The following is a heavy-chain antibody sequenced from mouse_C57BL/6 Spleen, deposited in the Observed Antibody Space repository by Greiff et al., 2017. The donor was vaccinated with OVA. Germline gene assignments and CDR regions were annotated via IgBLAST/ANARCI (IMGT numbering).Heavy chain of an antibody. CDR1: GYTFTDYY. J-gene: IGHJ1*03. CDR3: ARGELYDGYPYWYFDV. CDR2: IYPGSGNT. D-gene: IGHD2-3*01. Sequence: QVQLPQSGPELVKPGASVKISCKASGYTFTDYYINWVKQRPGQGLEWIGWIYPGSGNTKYNEKFKGKATLTVDTSSSTAYMQLSSLTSEDSAVYFCARGELYDGYPYWYFDVWGTGTTVTVSS. V-gene: IGHV1-84*01.